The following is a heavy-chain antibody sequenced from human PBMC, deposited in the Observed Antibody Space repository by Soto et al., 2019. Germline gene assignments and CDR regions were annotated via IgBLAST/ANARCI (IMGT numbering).Heavy chain of an antibody. Sequence: SETLSLTCTVSGGSISSYYWSWIRQPPGKGLEWIGYIYYSGSTNYNPSLKSRVTISVDTSKNQFSLKLSSVTAADTAVYYCARLVTGSSSLRWFDPWGQGTLVTVSS. D-gene: IGHD6-6*01. CDR3: ARLVTGSSSLRWFDP. J-gene: IGHJ5*02. CDR1: GGSISSYY. V-gene: IGHV4-59*01. CDR2: IYYSGST.